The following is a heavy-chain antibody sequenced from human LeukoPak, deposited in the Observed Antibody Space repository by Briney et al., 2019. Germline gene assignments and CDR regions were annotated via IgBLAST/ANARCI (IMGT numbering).Heavy chain of an antibody. J-gene: IGHJ3*02. CDR1: GGSFSGYY. V-gene: IGHV4-34*01. Sequence: SETLSLTCAVYGGSFSGYYWSWIRQPPGKGLEWIGEINHSESTSYNPSLKSRVTISVDTSKNQFSLKLSSVTAADTAVYYCASRNYYYDSSGYYEGAFDIWGQGTMVTVSS. CDR2: INHSEST. D-gene: IGHD3-22*01. CDR3: ASRNYYYDSSGYYEGAFDI.